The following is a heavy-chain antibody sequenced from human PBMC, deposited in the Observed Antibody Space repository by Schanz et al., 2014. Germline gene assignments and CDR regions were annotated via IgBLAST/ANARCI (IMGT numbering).Heavy chain of an antibody. Sequence: QAQLVESGGGVVQPGRSLRLSCAASGFTFRAYAMHWVRQAPGKGLEWVAVISYDGSEKYYGDSVTGRFTISRDNAKNSAYLQMNSLKAEDTAVYYCARDPRGYSYGFRLDHWGQGTLVTVSS. CDR2: ISYDGSEK. V-gene: IGHV3-30*03. J-gene: IGHJ4*02. CDR3: ARDPRGYSYGFRLDH. D-gene: IGHD5-18*01. CDR1: GFTFRAYA.